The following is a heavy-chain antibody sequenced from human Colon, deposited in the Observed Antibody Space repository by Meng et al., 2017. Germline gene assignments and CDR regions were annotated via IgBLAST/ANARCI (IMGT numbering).Heavy chain of an antibody. CDR2: IYLGGSP. J-gene: IGHJ4*02. V-gene: IGHV4-4*02. CDR3: ARHGGWHFDY. Sequence: QVQLQESGPRLVEPSGPLSLPCEVSGGSISSSQWWSWVRQPPGKGLEWIGQIYLGGSPAYSPSLESRITMSVDKSNNQFSLRLRSVTAADTAVYYCARHGGWHFDYWGQGTLVTVSS. D-gene: IGHD6-19*01. CDR1: GGSISSSQW.